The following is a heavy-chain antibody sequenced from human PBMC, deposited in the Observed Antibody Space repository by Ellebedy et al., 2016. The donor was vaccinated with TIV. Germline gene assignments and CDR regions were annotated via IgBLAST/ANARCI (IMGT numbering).Heavy chain of an antibody. CDR1: VFIFSSYS. V-gene: IGHV3-21*01. D-gene: IGHD6-19*01. Sequence: GESLKISCAASVFIFSSYSMTWVRQAPGKGLECVSSISSSSSYIYYGDSVKGRFTISRDNAKNSLYMQMNSLRAEDTAVYYCARDTGSGWYRNAFDIWGQGTMVTVSS. J-gene: IGHJ3*02. CDR2: ISSSSSYI. CDR3: ARDTGSGWYRNAFDI.